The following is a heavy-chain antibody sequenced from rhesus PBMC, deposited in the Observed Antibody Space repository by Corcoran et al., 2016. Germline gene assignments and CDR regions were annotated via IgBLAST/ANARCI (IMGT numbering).Heavy chain of an antibody. V-gene: IGHV4S9*01. CDR3: ARRNKRGFDFDY. CDR1: GGSISDSYY. J-gene: IGHJ4*01. D-gene: IGHD1-20*01. CDR2: IYGHSART. Sequence: QVQLQESGPGLVTPSETLSLTCAVSGGSISDSYYWTWIRPPPGKGLEWIGNIYGHSARTYYKPTHKSRGTITKDTSKNQFFLKLSSVTAADTAVYYCARRNKRGFDFDYWGQGVLVTVSS.